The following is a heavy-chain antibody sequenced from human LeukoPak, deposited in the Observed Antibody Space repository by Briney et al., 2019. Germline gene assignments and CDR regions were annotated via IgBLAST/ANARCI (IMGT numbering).Heavy chain of an antibody. D-gene: IGHD3-10*01. CDR3: ARGAAPMVRGANPSNWFDP. CDR2: ISAYNGNT. V-gene: IGHV1-18*01. CDR1: GYTFTSYG. Sequence: GASVKVSCKASGYTFTSYGISWARQAPGQGLEWMGWISAYNGNTNYAQKLQGRVTMTTDTSTSTAYMELWSLRSDDTAVYYCARGAAPMVRGANPSNWFDPWGQGTLVTVSS. J-gene: IGHJ5*02.